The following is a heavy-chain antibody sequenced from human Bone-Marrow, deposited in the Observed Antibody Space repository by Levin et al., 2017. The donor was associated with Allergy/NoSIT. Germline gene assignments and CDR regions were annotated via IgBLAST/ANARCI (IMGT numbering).Heavy chain of an antibody. CDR1: GFTFSSYS. Sequence: GESLKISCAASGFTFSSYSMNWVRQAPGKGLEWVSYISSSSSTIYYADSVKGRFTISRDNAKNSLYLQMNSLRDEDTAVYYCARDHPNSIAVAGTDYWGQGTLVTVSS. CDR3: ARDHPNSIAVAGTDY. CDR2: ISSSSSTI. J-gene: IGHJ4*02. D-gene: IGHD6-19*01. V-gene: IGHV3-48*02.